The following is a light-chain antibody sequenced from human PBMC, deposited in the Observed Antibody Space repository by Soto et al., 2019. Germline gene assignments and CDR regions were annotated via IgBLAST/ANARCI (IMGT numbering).Light chain of an antibody. CDR2: GNS. CDR3: QCHDRCLSGWYV. Sequence: QSVLAQPPSVSGATGPRVSVSYTGGSSNLWAGYVVPWYQKLPDTAPKVVIYGNSNRPSGVPDRFSGSSSGTSAALAITGLQAEDKAEYYCQCHDRCLSGWYVFGIGTKLTV. CDR1: SSNLWAGYV. V-gene: IGLV1-40*01. J-gene: IGLJ1*01.